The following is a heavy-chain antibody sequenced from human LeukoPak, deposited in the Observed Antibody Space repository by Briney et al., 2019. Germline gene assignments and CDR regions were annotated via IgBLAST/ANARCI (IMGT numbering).Heavy chain of an antibody. D-gene: IGHD3-22*01. J-gene: IGHJ4*02. Sequence: GGSLRLSCAASGFTFSSYGMNWVRQAPGKGLEGVSGIGVGGTTYYADSVKGRFTISRDTSKSTLSLQMNSLRAEDTAVYYCAKTQGYYDCWGQGTLVTVSS. CDR1: GFTFSSYG. CDR3: AKTQGYYDC. CDR2: IGVGGTT. V-gene: IGHV3-23*01.